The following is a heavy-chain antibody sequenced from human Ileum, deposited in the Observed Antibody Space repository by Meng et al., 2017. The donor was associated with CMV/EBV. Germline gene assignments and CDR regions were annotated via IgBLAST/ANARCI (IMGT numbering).Heavy chain of an antibody. Sequence: SVKVSCKASGGTFSSYAISWVRQAPGQGLEWMGGIIPIFGTANYAQKFQGRVTITTDESTSTAYMELSSLRSEDTAVYYCASDFVGYCSSTSCYPASYYYYGMDVWGQGTTVTVSS. CDR1: GGTFSSYA. J-gene: IGHJ6*02. CDR3: ASDFVGYCSSTSCYPASYYYYGMDV. D-gene: IGHD2-2*01. CDR2: IIPIFGTA. V-gene: IGHV1-69*05.